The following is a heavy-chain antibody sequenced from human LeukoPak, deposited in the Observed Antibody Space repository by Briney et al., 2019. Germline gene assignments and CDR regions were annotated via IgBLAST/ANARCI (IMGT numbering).Heavy chain of an antibody. CDR1: GFTFSTYA. CDR3: VKGPKVSVATNSFDH. D-gene: IGHD2-2*01. CDR2: ISGSGGNT. Sequence: GGSLRLSCAASGFTFSTYAMTWVRQAPGKGLEWVSVISGSGGNTYYADSVKGRFTISRDNSENTLHLQMSSLRAEDTAVYYCVKGPKVSVATNSFDHWGQGTLVTVSS. V-gene: IGHV3-23*01. J-gene: IGHJ4*02.